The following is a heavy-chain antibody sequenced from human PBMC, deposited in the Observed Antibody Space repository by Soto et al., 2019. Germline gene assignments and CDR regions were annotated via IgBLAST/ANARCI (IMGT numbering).Heavy chain of an antibody. CDR1: GGSISSNGYY. V-gene: IGHV4-39*02. J-gene: IGHJ3*01. D-gene: IGHD2-15*01. CDR2: VSYSGTT. CDR3: ARRTGGYCSGGSCRTFDV. Sequence: SETLSLTCTVSGGSISSNGYYWGWIRQPPGKGLEWIGSVSYSGTTYSNPSLKSRVTMSVDTSQNRFSLRLSSVTAADTAVYHCARRTGGYCSGGSCRTFDVWGQGTRGTVSS.